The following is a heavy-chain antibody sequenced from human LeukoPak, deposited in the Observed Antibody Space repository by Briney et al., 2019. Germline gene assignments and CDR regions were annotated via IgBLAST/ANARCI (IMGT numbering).Heavy chain of an antibody. CDR1: GFTFSSSA. Sequence: PGGSPRLSCAASGFTFSSSAMSWVRLAPGKGLEWVSAISGNAGKTYYADSVKGRFTISRDNSKNTLFLQMNSLRAEDTAVYYCAKNSGWPLDYYYYGMDVWGQGTTVTVSS. CDR2: ISGNAGKT. J-gene: IGHJ6*02. D-gene: IGHD6-19*01. V-gene: IGHV3-23*01. CDR3: AKNSGWPLDYYYYGMDV.